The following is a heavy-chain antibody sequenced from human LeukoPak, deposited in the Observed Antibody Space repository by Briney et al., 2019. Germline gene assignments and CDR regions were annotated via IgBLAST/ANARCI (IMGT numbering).Heavy chain of an antibody. CDR2: INPSGGST. CDR1: GYTLTSYY. CDR3: ARDFLIQYCSSTSCYPHLSYYGMDV. J-gene: IGHJ6*02. V-gene: IGHV1-46*01. D-gene: IGHD2-2*01. Sequence: GASVKVSCKASGYTLTSYYMHWVRQAPGQGLEWMGIINPSGGSTSYAQKFQGRVTMTRDTSTSTVYMELSSLRSEDTAVYYCARDFLIQYCSSTSCYPHLSYYGMDVWGQGTTVTVSS.